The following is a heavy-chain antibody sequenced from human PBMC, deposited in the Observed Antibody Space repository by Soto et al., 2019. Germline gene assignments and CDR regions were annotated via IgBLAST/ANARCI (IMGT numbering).Heavy chain of an antibody. J-gene: IGHJ4*02. V-gene: IGHV1-69*10. CDR2: IIPFLGTT. D-gene: IGHD6-6*01. CDR3: AREGYTSSSIHSFLES. CDR1: GGTLSGYG. Sequence: SVKDSSKAHGGTLSGYGMSWVRQAPGQGLEWMGRIIPFLGTTNYRQNFQDRLTVTADTSTNTAFMELSSLRSDDTAVYYCAREGYTSSSIHSFLESWGQGTLVTVSS.